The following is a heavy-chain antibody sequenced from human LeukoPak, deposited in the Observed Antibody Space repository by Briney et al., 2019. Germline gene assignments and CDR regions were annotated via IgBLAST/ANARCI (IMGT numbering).Heavy chain of an antibody. CDR1: GYTFTSYG. CDR2: ISAYNGNT. D-gene: IGHD6-13*01. CDR3: AREDAPQGSRIAAAGTALHPPRPGDY. Sequence: GASVKVSCKASGYTFTSYGISWVRQAPGQGLEWMGWISAYNGNTNYAQKFQGRVTMTRDTSTSTVYMELSSLRSEDTAVYYCAREDAPQGSRIAAAGTALHPPRPGDYWGQGTLVTVSS. V-gene: IGHV1-18*01. J-gene: IGHJ4*02.